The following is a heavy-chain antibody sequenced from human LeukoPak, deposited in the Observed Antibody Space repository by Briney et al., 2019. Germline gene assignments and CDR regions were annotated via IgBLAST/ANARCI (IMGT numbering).Heavy chain of an antibody. CDR2: INHSGST. D-gene: IGHD7-27*01. CDR3: ARKNWDSFDY. Sequence: SETLSLTCAVYGGSFSGYYWSWIRQPPGKGLEWIGEINHSGSTNYNPSLKSRVTISVDTSKNQFSLKLSSVTAADTAVYYCARKNWDSFDYWGQGTLVTVSS. J-gene: IGHJ4*02. CDR1: GGSFSGYY. V-gene: IGHV4-34*01.